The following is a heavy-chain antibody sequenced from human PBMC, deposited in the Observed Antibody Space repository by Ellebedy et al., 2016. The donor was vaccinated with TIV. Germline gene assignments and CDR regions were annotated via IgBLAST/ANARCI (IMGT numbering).Heavy chain of an antibody. J-gene: IGHJ4*02. CDR2: VYTSEST. CDR3: VRGRIGVAEFGH. CDR1: GGSIIDYY. D-gene: IGHD6-19*01. V-gene: IGHV4-59*10. Sequence: GSLRLXXAVPGGSIIDYYWSWIRQPAGRRLEWIGRVYTSESTGVSTSYNPSVKSRISMSLDTSKNQLSLELTSMTAADTAVYYCVRGRIGVAEFGHWGQGILVTVSS.